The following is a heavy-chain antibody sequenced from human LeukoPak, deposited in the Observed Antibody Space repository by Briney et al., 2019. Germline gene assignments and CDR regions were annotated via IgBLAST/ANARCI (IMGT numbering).Heavy chain of an antibody. V-gene: IGHV4-61*05. J-gene: IGHJ4*02. CDR2: IYYSGST. CDR1: GGSIRSSTDY. Sequence: SETLSLTCTVSGGSIRSSTDYWGWIRQPPGKGLEWIGYIYYSGSTNYNPSLKSRVTISVDTSKNQFSLKLSSVTAADTAVYLCARLTGYDWESSFDYWGQGTLVTVSS. D-gene: IGHD5-12*01. CDR3: ARLTGYDWESSFDY.